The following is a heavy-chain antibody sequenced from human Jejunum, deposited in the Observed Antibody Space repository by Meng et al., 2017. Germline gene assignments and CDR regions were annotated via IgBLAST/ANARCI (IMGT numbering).Heavy chain of an antibody. D-gene: IGHD6-13*01. CDR2: IFYSGTT. CDR1: GGSISTAGYY. CDR3: ARDTAGFGP. J-gene: IGHJ5*02. V-gene: IGHV4-39*07. Sequence: QLQQQESGPGLVKPSETLALTCAVSGGSISTAGYYWGWIRQSPGKGLEWIGSIFYSGTTYYNPSLKSRVTISIDTSKNQFSLKMNSVTAADTAVYYCARDTAGFGPWGQGTLVTVSS.